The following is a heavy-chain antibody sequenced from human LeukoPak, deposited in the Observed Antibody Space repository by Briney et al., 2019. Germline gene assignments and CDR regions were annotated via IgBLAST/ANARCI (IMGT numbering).Heavy chain of an antibody. J-gene: IGHJ4*02. CDR2: IIPIFGTA. Sequence: SVKVSCKASGGTFSSYAISWVRQAPGQGLEWMGRIIPIFGTANYAQKSQGRVTITTDESTSTAYMELSSLRSENTAVYDFARSTPADIVVVPAAIDYFDYWGQGTLVTVSS. CDR1: GGTFSSYA. CDR3: ARSTPADIVVVPAAIDYFDY. D-gene: IGHD2-2*02. V-gene: IGHV1-69*05.